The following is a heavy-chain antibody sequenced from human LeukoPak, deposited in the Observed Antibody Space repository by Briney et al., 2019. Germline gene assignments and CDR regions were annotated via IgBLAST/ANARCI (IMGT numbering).Heavy chain of an antibody. CDR1: GGSISSGSYY. CDR2: IYTSGST. V-gene: IGHV4-61*02. CDR3: ARAEAPVTTVTHFDY. D-gene: IGHD4-17*01. Sequence: SQTLSLTCTVSGGSISSGSYYWSWIRQPAGKGLEWIGRIYTSGSTNYNPSLKSRVTISVDTSKNQFSLKLRSVTAADTAVYYCARAEAPVTTVTHFDYWGQGTLVTVSS. J-gene: IGHJ4*02.